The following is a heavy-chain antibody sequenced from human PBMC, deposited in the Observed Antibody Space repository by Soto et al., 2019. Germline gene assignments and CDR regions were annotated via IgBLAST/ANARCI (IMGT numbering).Heavy chain of an antibody. CDR1: GFTFSTYG. V-gene: IGHV3-23*01. D-gene: IGHD3-3*01. Sequence: EVQLLESGGGLVQPGGSLRLSCVASGFTFSTYGMSWVRQAPGKGLEWVSGSSGSGERTYYADSVRGRFTISRDNSKNTLHLQMNSLRAEDTAVYYCVKDYALWSGYCFDYCGQGTLVTVSS. J-gene: IGHJ4*02. CDR2: SSGSGERT. CDR3: VKDYALWSGYCFDY.